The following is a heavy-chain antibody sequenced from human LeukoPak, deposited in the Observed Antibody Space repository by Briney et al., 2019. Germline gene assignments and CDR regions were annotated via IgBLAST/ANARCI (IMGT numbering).Heavy chain of an antibody. J-gene: IGHJ4*02. CDR2: ITASGGDT. CDR3: AKEGDGGSYYY. CDR1: KFPFSSYA. D-gene: IGHD2-15*01. Sequence: PGGSLRLSCVAAKFPFSSYAMFWVRQAPGKGLEWVSAITASGGDTYYADSEKGRFTISRYNSKNTLYLQMNSLRAEDTAVYYCAKEGDGGSYYYWGQGTLVTVSS. V-gene: IGHV3-23*01.